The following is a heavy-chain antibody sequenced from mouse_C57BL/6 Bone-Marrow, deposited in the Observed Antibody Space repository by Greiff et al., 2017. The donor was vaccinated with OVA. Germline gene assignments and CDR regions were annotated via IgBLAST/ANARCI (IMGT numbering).Heavy chain of an antibody. CDR2: INPSNGGT. Sequence: QVQLQQPGTELVKPGASVKLSCKASGYTFTSYWMHWVKQRPGQGLEWIGNINPSNGGTNYNEKFKSKATLTVDKSSSTAYMQLSSLTSEDSAVYYCARSGDYYDYIYWYFDVWGTGTTVTVSS. CDR3: ARSGDYYDYIYWYFDV. CDR1: GYTFTSYW. V-gene: IGHV1-53*01. J-gene: IGHJ1*03. D-gene: IGHD2-4*01.